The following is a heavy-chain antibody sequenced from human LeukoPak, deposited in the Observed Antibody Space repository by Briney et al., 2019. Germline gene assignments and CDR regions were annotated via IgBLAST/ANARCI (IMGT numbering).Heavy chain of an antibody. V-gene: IGHV4-59*01. CDR3: AREVSGSYLLDY. D-gene: IGHD1-26*01. Sequence: SETLSLTCTVSGGSISSYYWSWIRQPPGKGLEWIGYIYYSGSTSYNPSLKSRVTISVDTSKNQFSLKLSSVTAADTAVYYCAREVSGSYLLDYWGQGTLVTVSS. J-gene: IGHJ4*02. CDR1: GGSISSYY. CDR2: IYYSGST.